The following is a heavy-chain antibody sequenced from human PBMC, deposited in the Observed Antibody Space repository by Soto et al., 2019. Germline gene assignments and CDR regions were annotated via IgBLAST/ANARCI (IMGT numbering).Heavy chain of an antibody. J-gene: IGHJ3*02. V-gene: IGHV1-69*05. Sequence: QVQLVQSGAEVKKPGSSVKVSCKASGGTFSSYAISWVRQAPGQGLEWMGGIIPIFGTANYAQKFQGRVTINPDESTSTGYMELRSLRSEDTAVYYRARAFGEVLGYAFDIWGQGTMVTVSS. CDR2: IIPIFGTA. D-gene: IGHD3-10*01. CDR1: GGTFSSYA. CDR3: ARAFGEVLGYAFDI.